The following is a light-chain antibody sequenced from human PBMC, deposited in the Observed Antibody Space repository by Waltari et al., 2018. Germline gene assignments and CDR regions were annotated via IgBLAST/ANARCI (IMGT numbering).Light chain of an antibody. Sequence: DIQMTQSPSTLSASVGDRITITCRASQSVKNNLAWYQQKAGKAPKVLIHKASRLESGVTSRVSGSGFRTEFTLTISSLLPDDFATYDCQEYDTLPVTFGGGTKVAIK. CDR3: QEYDTLPVT. J-gene: IGKJ4*02. V-gene: IGKV1-5*03. CDR1: QSVKNN. CDR2: KAS.